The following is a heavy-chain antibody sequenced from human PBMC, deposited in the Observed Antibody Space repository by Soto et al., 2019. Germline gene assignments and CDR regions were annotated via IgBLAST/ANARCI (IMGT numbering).Heavy chain of an antibody. CDR3: ARISRYCSSTSCSASFDY. Sequence: PGGSLRLSCAASGFTFSSYGMHWVRQAPGKGLEWVAVIWYDGSNKYYADSVKGRFTISRDNSKNTLYLQMNSLRAEDTAVYYCARISRYCSSTSCSASFDYWGQGTLVTVSS. V-gene: IGHV3-33*01. D-gene: IGHD2-2*01. J-gene: IGHJ4*02. CDR1: GFTFSSYG. CDR2: IWYDGSNK.